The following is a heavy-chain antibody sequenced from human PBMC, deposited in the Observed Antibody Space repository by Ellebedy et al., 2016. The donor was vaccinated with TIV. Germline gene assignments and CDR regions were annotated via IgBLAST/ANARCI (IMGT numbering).Heavy chain of an antibody. J-gene: IGHJ5*02. CDR2: ISGSGGST. V-gene: IGHV3-23*01. Sequence: GESLKISCGASGFTFSNFAMTWVRQAPGKGLEWVSAISGSGGSTYYADSVKGRFTISRDNSKNTLYLQMNSLRAEDTAVYYCAKDLDYGDSEGWFDPWGQGTLVTVSS. CDR3: AKDLDYGDSEGWFDP. D-gene: IGHD4-17*01. CDR1: GFTFSNFA.